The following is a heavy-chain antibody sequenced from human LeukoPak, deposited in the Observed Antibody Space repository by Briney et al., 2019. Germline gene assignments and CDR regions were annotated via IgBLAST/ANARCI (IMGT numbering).Heavy chain of an antibody. D-gene: IGHD3-22*01. J-gene: IGHJ4*02. CDR1: GGSFSGYY. CDR2: INHSGST. CDR3: ARGYDSSGYSFAC. Sequence: PSETLSLTCAVYGGSFSGYYWSWIRQPPGKGLEWIGEINHSGSTNYNPSLKSRVTISVDTSKNQFSLKLSSVTAADTAVYYCARGYDSSGYSFACWGQGTLVTVSS. V-gene: IGHV4-34*01.